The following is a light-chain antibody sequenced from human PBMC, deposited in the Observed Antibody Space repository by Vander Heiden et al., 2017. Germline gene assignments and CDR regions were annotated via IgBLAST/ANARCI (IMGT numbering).Light chain of an antibody. CDR2: WAS. Sequence: DIVMAPFLHALAGSLGERAPIHCKSSQSVLHSSNNKNYFGWYQQKPGQPPKLLIYWASNRQSGVPDRFSGSGSGTDFTLTISSLQAEDVAVYYCQQFYIPPYTFGQGTKLEI. J-gene: IGKJ2*01. V-gene: IGKV4-1*01. CDR1: QSVLHSSNNKNY. CDR3: QQFYIPPYT.